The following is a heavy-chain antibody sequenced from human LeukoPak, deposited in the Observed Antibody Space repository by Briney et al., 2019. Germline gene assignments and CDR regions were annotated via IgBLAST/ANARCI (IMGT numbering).Heavy chain of an antibody. CDR2: MNPNSGNT. CDR1: VYTFTSYD. CDR3: ARAVVLRYFDWLRTGYYYYMDV. V-gene: IGHV1-8*01. D-gene: IGHD3-9*01. J-gene: IGHJ6*03. Sequence: ASVKVSCKASVYTFTSYDINWVRQATGQGLEWMGWMNPNSGNTGYAQKFQGRVTMTRNTSISTDYMELSSLRSEDTAVYYCARAVVLRYFDWLRTGYYYYMDVWGKGTTVTVSS.